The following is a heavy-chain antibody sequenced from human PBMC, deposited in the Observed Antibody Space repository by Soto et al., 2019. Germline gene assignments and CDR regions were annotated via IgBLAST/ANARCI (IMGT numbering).Heavy chain of an antibody. CDR3: ASTDVVSTIDDGRDAFDI. J-gene: IGHJ3*02. D-gene: IGHD2-21*01. CDR2: IYPGNSNT. V-gene: IGHV5-51*01. CDR1: GYGFSIHW. Sequence: GESLKISCKGSGYGFSIHWVAWLRQMPGKGLEWVGIIYPGNSNTMYSPSFQGQVTISADKSISTAYLQWSSLKASDTAIYYCASTDVVSTIDDGRDAFDIWGQGTMVTVSS.